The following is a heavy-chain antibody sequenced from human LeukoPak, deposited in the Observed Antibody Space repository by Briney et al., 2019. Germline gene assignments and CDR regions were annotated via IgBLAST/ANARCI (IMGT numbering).Heavy chain of an antibody. Sequence: GGSLRLSCAASGFTFSSYAMSWVRQAPGKGLEWVSAISGSGGSTYYADPVKGRFTISRDNSKNTLYLQMNSLRAEDTAVYYCAARTSGGYYDFWSGYPNYYYYMDVWGKGTTVTVSS. V-gene: IGHV3-23*01. CDR3: AARTSGGYYDFWSGYPNYYYYMDV. J-gene: IGHJ6*03. CDR2: ISGSGGST. CDR1: GFTFSSYA. D-gene: IGHD3-3*01.